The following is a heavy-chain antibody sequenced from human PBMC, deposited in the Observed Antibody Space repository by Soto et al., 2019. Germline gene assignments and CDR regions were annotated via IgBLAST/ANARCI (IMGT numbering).Heavy chain of an antibody. CDR1: GYTFTGYY. CDR3: ARAGVVINLSPDDAFDI. J-gene: IGHJ3*02. V-gene: IGHV1-2*04. Sequence: ASVKVSCKASGYTFTGYYMHWVRQAPGQGLEWMGWINPNSGGTNYAQKFQGWVTMTRDTSISTAYMELSRLRSDDTAVYYCARAGVVINLSPDDAFDIWGQGTMVTVSS. CDR2: INPNSGGT. D-gene: IGHD3-3*01.